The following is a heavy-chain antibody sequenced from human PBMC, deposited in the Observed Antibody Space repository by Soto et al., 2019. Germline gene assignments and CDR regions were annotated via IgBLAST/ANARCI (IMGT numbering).Heavy chain of an antibody. D-gene: IGHD3-16*02. CDR3: AREMGGTMITFGGVIVKDVAFDI. CDR2: INPSGGST. J-gene: IGHJ3*02. V-gene: IGHV1-46*01. CDR1: GYTFTSYY. Sequence: QVQLVQSGAEVKKPGASVKVSCKASGYTFTSYYMHWVRQAPGQGLEWMGIINPSGGSTSYAQKFQGRVTMTRDTSTSTVYMELSSLRSEDTAVYYCAREMGGTMITFGGVIVKDVAFDIWGQGTMVTVSS.